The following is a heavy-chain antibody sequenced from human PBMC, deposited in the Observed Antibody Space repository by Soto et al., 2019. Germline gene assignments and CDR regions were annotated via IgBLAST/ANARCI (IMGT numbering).Heavy chain of an antibody. CDR1: GFTFSDYY. V-gene: IGHV3-11*01. CDR2: ISSSGSTI. CDR3: ARALYDFWSGYYTSYYFDY. D-gene: IGHD3-3*01. J-gene: IGHJ4*02. Sequence: AGGSLRLSCAASGFTFSDYYMSWIRQAPGKGLEWVSYISSSGSTIYYADSVKGRFTISRDNAKNSLYLQMNSLRAEDTAVYYCARALYDFWSGYYTSYYFDYWGQGTLVTVSS.